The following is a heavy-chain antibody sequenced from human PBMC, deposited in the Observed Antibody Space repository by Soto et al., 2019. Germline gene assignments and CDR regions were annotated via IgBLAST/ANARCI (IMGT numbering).Heavy chain of an antibody. Sequence: PGESLKISCKASGCSFNRYWIGWVRQMPGQGLEWMGVIFPDDSDIRHSPAFRGQVTISADKSINTVYLQYTGLKASDTATYYCARRISWYYFDSWGQGTPVTVSS. D-gene: IGHD1-1*01. CDR2: IFPDDSDI. J-gene: IGHJ4*02. CDR1: GCSFNRYW. V-gene: IGHV5-51*01. CDR3: ARRISWYYFDS.